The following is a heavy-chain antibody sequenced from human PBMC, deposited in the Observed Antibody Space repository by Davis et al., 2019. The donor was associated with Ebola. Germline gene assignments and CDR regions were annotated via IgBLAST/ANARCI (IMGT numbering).Heavy chain of an antibody. CDR2: ISSDSDYI. D-gene: IGHD1-26*01. CDR3: ARGGGSY. V-gene: IGHV3-21*04. CDR1: GFTFSTYS. J-gene: IGHJ4*02. Sequence: GESLKISCAASGFTFSTYSMSWVRQAPGKGLEWVSSISSDSDYIYYADSAKGRFTISRDNAKNSLYLQMNSLRAEDTAVYYCARGGGSYWGQGTLVTVSS.